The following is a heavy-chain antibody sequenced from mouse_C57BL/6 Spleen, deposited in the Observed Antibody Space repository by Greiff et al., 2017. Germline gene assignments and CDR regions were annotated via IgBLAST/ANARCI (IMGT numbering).Heavy chain of an antibody. J-gene: IGHJ1*03. Sequence: QVHVKQSGAELAKPGASVKLSCKASGYTFTSYWMHWVKQRPGQGLEWIGYINPSSGYTKYNQKFKDKATLTADKSSSTAYMQLSSLTYEDSAVYYCARSPGLNYDYDWTDWYFDVWGTGTTVTVSS. CDR2: INPSSGYT. CDR1: GYTFTSYW. CDR3: ARSPGLNYDYDWTDWYFDV. V-gene: IGHV1-7*01. D-gene: IGHD2-4*01.